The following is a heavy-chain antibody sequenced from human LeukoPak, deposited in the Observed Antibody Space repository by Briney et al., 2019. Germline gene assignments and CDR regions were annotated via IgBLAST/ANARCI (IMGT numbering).Heavy chain of an antibody. CDR2: IYYSGST. CDR1: GGSISSSSYY. J-gene: IGHJ4*02. D-gene: IGHD4-17*01. Sequence: SETLSLTCTVSGGSISSSSYYWGWIRQPPGKGLEWIGSIYYSGSTYYNPSLKSRVTISVDTSKNQFSLKLSSVTAADTAVYYCARDWTMTTVTTYYFDYWGQGTLVTVSS. CDR3: ARDWTMTTVTTYYFDY. V-gene: IGHV4-39*07.